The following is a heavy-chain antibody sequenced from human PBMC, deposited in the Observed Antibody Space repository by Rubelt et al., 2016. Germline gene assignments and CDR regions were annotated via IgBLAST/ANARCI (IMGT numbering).Heavy chain of an antibody. J-gene: IGHJ4*02. CDR1: GFTFNSYS. CDR2: ISYDGSNK. D-gene: IGHD4-11*01. CDR3: ARARGYSNPLHY. V-gene: IGHV3-30*04. Sequence: VHLVQSGGGLVNPGGSLRLSCATSGFTFNSYSMHWVRQAPGKGLEWVTDISYDGSNKHYADSVKGRFTISRENSKNTLYRQMNSLGAEDTAVYYCARARGYSNPLHYWGQGTLVSVSS.